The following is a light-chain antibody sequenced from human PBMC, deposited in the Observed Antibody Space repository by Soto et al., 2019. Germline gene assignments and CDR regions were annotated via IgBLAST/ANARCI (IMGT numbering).Light chain of an antibody. CDR3: QQRSNWPPRWT. Sequence: EIVLTQSPATLSLSPGERDTLSCRASQSVSSYLAWYQQKPGQAPRLLIYDASNRATCIPARFSGSGSGTDFTLTMSSLEPEDFAVYYCQQRSNWPPRWTFGQGTNVEIK. V-gene: IGKV3-11*01. J-gene: IGKJ1*01. CDR1: QSVSSY. CDR2: DAS.